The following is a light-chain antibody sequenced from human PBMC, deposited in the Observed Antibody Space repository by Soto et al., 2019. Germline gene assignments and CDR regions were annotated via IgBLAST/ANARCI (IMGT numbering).Light chain of an antibody. CDR2: ATS. J-gene: IGKJ1*01. CDR1: QGIRND. CDR3: LQDYNYPKT. Sequence: AIQMTQSPSSLSASVGDRCTITCRASQGIRNDVGLYQQKPEKASKLLIYATSSLQSEVPSKFSGSGSGTDFTLTISILQPEDFATCYCLQDYNYPKTFGQGTKVDIK. V-gene: IGKV1-6*01.